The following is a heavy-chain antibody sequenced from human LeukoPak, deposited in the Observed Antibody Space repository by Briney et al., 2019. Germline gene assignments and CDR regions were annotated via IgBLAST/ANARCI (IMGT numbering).Heavy chain of an antibody. J-gene: IGHJ4*02. CDR2: IYYTGNT. CDR1: GGSMSPYY. CDR3: ARRAVTRYVDY. V-gene: IGHV4-59*01. D-gene: IGHD4-17*01. Sequence: SETLSLTCTVSGGSMSPYYWGWVRQPPGKGLEWIGYIYYTGNTNYHPSLKSRVSMSVDTSKNQFSLRLSSVTAADTAVYYCARRAVTRYVDYWGQGTLVTVSS.